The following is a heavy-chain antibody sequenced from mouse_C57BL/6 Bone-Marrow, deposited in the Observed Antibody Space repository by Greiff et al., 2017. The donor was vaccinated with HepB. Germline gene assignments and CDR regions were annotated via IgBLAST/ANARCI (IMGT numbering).Heavy chain of an antibody. CDR1: GYTFTSYW. CDR2: IYPGSGST. CDR3: ARREGFITTAVYYYAIDY. D-gene: IGHD1-1*01. V-gene: IGHV1-55*01. J-gene: IGHJ4*01. Sequence: QVQLQQPGAELVKPGASVKMSCKASGYTFTSYWITWVKQRPGQGLEWIGDIYPGSGSTNYNEKFKSKATLTVDTSSSTAYMQLSSLTSEDSAVYYCARREGFITTAVYYYAIDYWGQGTSVTVSS.